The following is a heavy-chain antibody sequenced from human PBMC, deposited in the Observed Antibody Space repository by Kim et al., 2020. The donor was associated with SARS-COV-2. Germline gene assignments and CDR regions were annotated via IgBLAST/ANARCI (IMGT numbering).Heavy chain of an antibody. V-gene: IGHV3-7*01. CDR1: GFTFSNYW. CDR2: INQDGSEQ. D-gene: IGHD6-19*01. J-gene: IGHJ4*02. CDR3: TRDTGRWYRSAWYPSFDY. Sequence: GGSLRLSCAVSGFTFSNYWMSWVRQAPGKGLEWVANINQDGSEQFYVDSVKGRFTISRDNTKNSLVLEMNSLRAEDTALYYCTRDTGRWYRSAWYPSFDYRGQGTLVTVSS.